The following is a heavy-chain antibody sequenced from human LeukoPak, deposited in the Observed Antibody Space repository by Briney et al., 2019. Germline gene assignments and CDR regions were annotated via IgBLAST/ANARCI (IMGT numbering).Heavy chain of an antibody. D-gene: IGHD1-1*01. CDR2: TYYRSKWYY. Sequence: SQTLSLTCAISGDRGSSNSAAWNWLRQSPSRGLGWLGRTYYRSKWYYDYALSVKRRIVINPDTSKNQFSLQLNSVTPEDTAVYYCARQSSTDYYYYGLDVWGQGTTVAVSS. J-gene: IGHJ6*02. V-gene: IGHV6-1*01. CDR3: ARQSSTDYYYYGLDV. CDR1: GDRGSSNSAA.